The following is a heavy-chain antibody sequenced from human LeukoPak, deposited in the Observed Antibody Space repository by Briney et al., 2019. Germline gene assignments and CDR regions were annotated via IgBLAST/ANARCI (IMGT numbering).Heavy chain of an antibody. J-gene: IGHJ4*02. Sequence: GESLKISCQGPGYSFICYWIAWVRQMPGKGLEWMGIIYPSDSDTRYSPSFEGQVTISVDRSINTAYLHWSSLKASDSVMYYCARPSAIVGGIDYWGQGTLVTVSS. CDR2: IYPSDSDT. D-gene: IGHD1-26*01. CDR3: ARPSAIVGGIDY. V-gene: IGHV5-51*01. CDR1: GYSFICYW.